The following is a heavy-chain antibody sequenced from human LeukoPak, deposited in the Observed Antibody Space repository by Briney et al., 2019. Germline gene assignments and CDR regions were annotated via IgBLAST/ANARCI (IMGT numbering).Heavy chain of an antibody. D-gene: IGHD3-16*02. V-gene: IGHV1-18*01. CDR2: INPYNGET. J-gene: IGHJ4*02. CDR1: GYSFTSFA. Sequence: ASVKVSCKASGYSFTSFAISWVRQAPGQGLEWMGWINPYNGETNYAQKLQGRVTMTTDTSTSTAYMELRSLRSDDTAVYYCVRLRLRQFSSGFDYWGQGTLVTVSS. CDR3: VRLRLRQFSSGFDY.